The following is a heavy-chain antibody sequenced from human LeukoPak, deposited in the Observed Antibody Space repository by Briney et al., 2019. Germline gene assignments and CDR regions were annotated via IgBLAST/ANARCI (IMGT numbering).Heavy chain of an antibody. J-gene: IGHJ4*02. CDR2: VYHIGDT. V-gene: IGHV4-38-2*02. D-gene: IGHD3-22*01. CDR3: ARAGWIITSAIDY. Sequence: SETLSLTCSVSGYSLSRGYYWAWIRHPPGRGLEWIGTVYHIGDTYYNPSLESRASMSVDTSTNEFSLTLKSVTAADTAVYYCARAGWIITSAIDYWGQGALVTVSS. CDR1: GYSLSRGYY.